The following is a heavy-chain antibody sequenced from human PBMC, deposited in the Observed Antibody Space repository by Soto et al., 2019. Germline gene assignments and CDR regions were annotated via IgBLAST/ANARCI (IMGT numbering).Heavy chain of an antibody. Sequence: QVQLVQSGAEVKKPGASVKVSCKASGYTFTSYGISWVRQAPGQGLEWMGWISAYNGNTNYAQKLQGRVTMTTDTSTSTAYMELRSLRYDDTAVYYCARVLYYDSTGYYTDFDYWGQGTLVTVSS. CDR3: ARVLYYDSTGYYTDFDY. V-gene: IGHV1-18*01. J-gene: IGHJ4*02. CDR1: GYTFTSYG. D-gene: IGHD3-22*01. CDR2: ISAYNGNT.